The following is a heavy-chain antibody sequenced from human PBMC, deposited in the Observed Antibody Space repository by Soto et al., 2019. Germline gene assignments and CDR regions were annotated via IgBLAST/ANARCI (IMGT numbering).Heavy chain of an antibody. J-gene: IGHJ6*04. V-gene: IGHV4-59*01. CDR3: SRNLWSYRGGYCYPLDV. CDR1: GASISRYY. CDR2: WYNTGST. Sequence: PSETLSLTCTVSGASISRYYWSWIRQSPGKGLEWIGYWYNTGSTIYNPSLKSRVTVSVDTSKNLFSLKRISVSAADTAVYCCSRNLWSYRGGYCYPLDVWGKGTTVTSPQ. D-gene: IGHD2-21*02.